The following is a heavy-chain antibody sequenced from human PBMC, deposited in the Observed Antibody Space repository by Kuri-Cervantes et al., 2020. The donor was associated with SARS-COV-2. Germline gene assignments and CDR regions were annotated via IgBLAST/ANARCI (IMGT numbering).Heavy chain of an antibody. Sequence: GESLKISCKGSGYSFTSYWISWVRQMPGKGLEWMGRIDPSDSYTNYSPSFQGHVTISADKSISTAYLQWSSLKASDTAMYYCARHEVNFPYFDYWGQGTLVTVSS. CDR1: GYSFTSYW. CDR3: ARHEVNFPYFDY. J-gene: IGHJ4*02. D-gene: IGHD2/OR15-2a*01. CDR2: IDPSDSYT. V-gene: IGHV5-10-1*01.